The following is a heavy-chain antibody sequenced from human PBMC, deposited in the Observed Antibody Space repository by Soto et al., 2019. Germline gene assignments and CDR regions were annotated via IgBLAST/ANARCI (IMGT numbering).Heavy chain of an antibody. CDR3: AREKVGTTFFDN. V-gene: IGHV4-38-2*02. D-gene: IGHD1-1*01. Sequence: SETLSLACNVTGFSISSGFYWSWVRQTPGKGLEWIGSIYRPGNSYRNPSLEGRLIVSMDLSNNQFFLKLASVTAADTAIYYCAREKVGTTFFDNWGQGTQVTVSS. J-gene: IGHJ4*02. CDR1: GFSISSGFY. CDR2: IYRPGNS.